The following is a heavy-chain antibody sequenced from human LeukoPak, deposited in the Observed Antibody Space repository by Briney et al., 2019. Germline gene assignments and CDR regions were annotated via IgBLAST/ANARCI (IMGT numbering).Heavy chain of an antibody. CDR3: ARYVAAIAGGYMDV. CDR2: ISDSGSPI. Sequence: GGSLRLFCGASGFTFRRYSVHCVRQAPGKGLVWVSSISDSGSPIFYADSVKGRFTISRDNAKNSLYLQVNSLRAEDTAVYYCARYVAAIAGGYMDVWGKGTTVTVSS. V-gene: IGHV3-21*01. D-gene: IGHD2-15*01. J-gene: IGHJ6*03. CDR1: GFTFRRYS.